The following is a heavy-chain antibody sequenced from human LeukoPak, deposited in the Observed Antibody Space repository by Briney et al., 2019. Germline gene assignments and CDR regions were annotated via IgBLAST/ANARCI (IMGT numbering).Heavy chain of an antibody. Sequence: KPSETLSLTCTASGGSISSYYWSWIRQPPGKGLEWIGYIYYSGSTNYNPSLKSRVTISVDTSKNQFSLKLSSVTAADTAVYYCARLVVVPAAMHNYYYYYGMDVWGQGTTVTVSS. CDR3: ARLVVVPAAMHNYYYYYGMDV. CDR2: IYYSGST. CDR1: GGSISSYY. V-gene: IGHV4-59*08. J-gene: IGHJ6*02. D-gene: IGHD2-2*01.